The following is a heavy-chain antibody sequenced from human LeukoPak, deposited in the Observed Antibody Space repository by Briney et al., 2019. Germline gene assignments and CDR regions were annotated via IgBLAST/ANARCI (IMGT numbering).Heavy chain of an antibody. CDR1: GGSSSSTNYY. V-gene: IGHV4-39*01. D-gene: IGHD3-10*01. CDR3: ARVSGSGLGYFDS. J-gene: IGHJ4*02. Sequence: SETLSLTCTVSGGSSSSTNYYWGCIRQPPGKGPDWIAMIFYLGSTYSNPSLKSRVTISVDTSKNQFSLKLSSVTAADTAVYYCARVSGSGLGYFDSWGQGNLATVSS. CDR2: IFYLGST.